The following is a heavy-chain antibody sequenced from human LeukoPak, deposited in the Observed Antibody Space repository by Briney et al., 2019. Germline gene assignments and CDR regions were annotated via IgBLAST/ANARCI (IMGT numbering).Heavy chain of an antibody. CDR2: INPSGGST. V-gene: IGHV1-46*01. Sequence: ASVKVSCKASGYTFTSYYMHWVRQAPGQGLEWMGIINPSGGSTSYAQKFQGRVTMTRDMSTSTVYMELSSLRSEDTAVYYCERAPRLYYFDYWGQGTLVTVSS. CDR1: GYTFTSYY. CDR3: ERAPRLYYFDY. J-gene: IGHJ4*02.